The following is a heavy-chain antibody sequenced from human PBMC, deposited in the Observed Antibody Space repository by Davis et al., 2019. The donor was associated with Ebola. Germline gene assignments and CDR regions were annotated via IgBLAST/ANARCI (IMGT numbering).Heavy chain of an antibody. Sequence: GGSLRLSCAASGFTFSSYGMHWVRQAPGKSLEWVAVISYDGSNKYYADSVKGRFTISRDNSKNTLYLQMNSLRVDDTAIYYCARKDAGSNPFDCWGQGTLVTVSS. V-gene: IGHV3-30*03. CDR3: ARKDAGSNPFDC. CDR1: GFTFSSYG. J-gene: IGHJ4*02. CDR2: ISYDGSNK. D-gene: IGHD1-26*01.